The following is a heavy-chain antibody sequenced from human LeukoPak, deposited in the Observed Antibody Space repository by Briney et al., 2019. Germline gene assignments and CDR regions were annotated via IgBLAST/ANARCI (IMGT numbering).Heavy chain of an antibody. Sequence: GGSLRLSCAASGFTFNDYAMNWVRQAPGKGLEWVSLVSGHGGSTYYADSVKGRFTISRDNSKNSLYLQMNSLRTEDTALYYCAEDSGYDSGAFDIWGQGTMVTVSS. V-gene: IGHV3-43*02. CDR2: VSGHGGST. CDR1: GFTFNDYA. D-gene: IGHD5-12*01. J-gene: IGHJ3*02. CDR3: AEDSGYDSGAFDI.